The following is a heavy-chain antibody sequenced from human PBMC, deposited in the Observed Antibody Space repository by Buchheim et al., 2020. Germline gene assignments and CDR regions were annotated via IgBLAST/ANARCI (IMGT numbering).Heavy chain of an antibody. CDR3: ARGSGTTPTYYFGMDV. J-gene: IGHJ6*02. CDR1: GYTFNSYG. D-gene: IGHD1-7*01. V-gene: IGHV1-18*01. Sequence: QVQLVQSGPEVKKPGASVKVSCKASGYTFNSYGISWVRQAPGQGLEWMGWISSYSGNTKFAQKLHGRVTLTTDISTSTGYMELKSLRSDDTAVYYCARGSGTTPTYYFGMDVWGQGTT. CDR2: ISSYSGNT.